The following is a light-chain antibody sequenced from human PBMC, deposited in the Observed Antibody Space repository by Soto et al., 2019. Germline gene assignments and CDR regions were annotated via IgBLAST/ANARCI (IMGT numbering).Light chain of an antibody. Sequence: DIQMAQSPSSLAASVGERVTITCRASQNIHSFLNWYQQKPGKAPQVLIYGGSALQSGVPSRFSGSGSGTDFTLTISSLQPEDFASYFCQQSYNIPFTSGPGTKVDIK. CDR1: QNIHSF. CDR3: QQSYNIPFT. V-gene: IGKV1-39*01. J-gene: IGKJ3*01. CDR2: GGS.